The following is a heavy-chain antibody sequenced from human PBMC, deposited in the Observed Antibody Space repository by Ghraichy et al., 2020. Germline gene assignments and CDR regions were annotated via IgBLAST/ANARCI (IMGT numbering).Heavy chain of an antibody. CDR3: AKSYLVATALYYFDY. CDR2: ISGSGGST. Sequence: GESLNISCAASGFTFSSYAMSWVRQAPGKGLEWVSAISGSGGSTYYADSVKGRFTISRDNSKNTLYLQMNSLRAEDTAVYYCAKSYLVATALYYFDYWGQGTLVTVSS. V-gene: IGHV3-23*01. J-gene: IGHJ4*02. D-gene: IGHD5-18*01. CDR1: GFTFSSYA.